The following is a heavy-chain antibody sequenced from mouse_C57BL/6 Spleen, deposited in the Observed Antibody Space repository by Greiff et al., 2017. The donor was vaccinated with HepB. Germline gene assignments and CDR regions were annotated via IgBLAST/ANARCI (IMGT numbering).Heavy chain of an antibody. CDR3: TRGSETAQAVLFAY. D-gene: IGHD3-2*02. CDR1: GFTFSSYA. Sequence: EVKLVESGEGLVKPGGSLKLSCAASGFTFSSYAMSWVRQTPEKRLEWVAYISSGGDYIYYADTVKGRFTISRDNARNTLYLQMSSLKSEDTAMYYCTRGSETAQAVLFAYWGQGTLVTVSA. CDR2: ISSGGDYI. J-gene: IGHJ3*01. V-gene: IGHV5-9-1*02.